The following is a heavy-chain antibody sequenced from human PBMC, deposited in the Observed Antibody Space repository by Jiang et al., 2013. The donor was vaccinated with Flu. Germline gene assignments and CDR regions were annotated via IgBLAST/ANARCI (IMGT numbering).Heavy chain of an antibody. CDR1: GFSFSNYA. Sequence: VQLVESGGDLVQPGGSLRLSCIASGFSFSNYAMSWVRQAPGRGLECVAGINDSGSGTSYADAVKGRFTISRDNLKNTLYLQTNSLRAEDSASYFCAKSSGETVTNWFFDLWGRGTLVTVSS. V-gene: IGHV3-23*04. CDR3: AKSSGETVTNWFFDL. CDR2: INDSGSGT. D-gene: IGHD4-17*01. J-gene: IGHJ2*01.